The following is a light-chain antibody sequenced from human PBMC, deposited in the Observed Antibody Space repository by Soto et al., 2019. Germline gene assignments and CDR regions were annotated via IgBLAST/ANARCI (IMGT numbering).Light chain of an antibody. CDR1: QSISSW. J-gene: IGKJ1*01. CDR3: EQYNIYWT. CDR2: KAL. V-gene: IGKV1-5*03. Sequence: DIQMNQSPSTLSASVGDRVTITCRARQSISSWLGWYQQKPAKTPKILIYKALSLESGLPSSFSGSGSGTEFTLTISSLQPNDFATYYCEQYNIYWTIGQGNKGDIK.